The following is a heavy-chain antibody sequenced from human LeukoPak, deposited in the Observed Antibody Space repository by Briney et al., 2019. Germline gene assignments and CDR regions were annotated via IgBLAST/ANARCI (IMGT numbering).Heavy chain of an antibody. D-gene: IGHD2-21*02. Sequence: PSETLSLTCTVSGGSISSYYWSWVRQPPGKGLEWIGYIYYSGSTNYNPSLKSRVTISVDTSKNQFSLKLSSVTAADTAVYYCARAYCGGDCYLPFDYWGQGTLVTVSS. CDR3: ARAYCGGDCYLPFDY. J-gene: IGHJ4*02. CDR2: IYYSGST. V-gene: IGHV4-59*01. CDR1: GGSISSYY.